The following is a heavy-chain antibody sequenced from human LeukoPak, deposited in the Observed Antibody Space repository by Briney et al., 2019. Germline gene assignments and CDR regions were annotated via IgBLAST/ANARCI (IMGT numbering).Heavy chain of an antibody. D-gene: IGHD3-10*01. V-gene: IGHV1-2*06. CDR2: INPNSGGT. CDR3: ARGSPLSSAMVRGVIGY. Sequence: ASVKVSCKASGYTFTGYYMHWVRQAPGQGLEWMGRINPNSGGTNYAQKFQGRVTMTRDTSISTAYMELSRLRSDDTAVYYCARGSPLSSAMVRGVIGYWGQGTLVTVSS. CDR1: GYTFTGYY. J-gene: IGHJ4*02.